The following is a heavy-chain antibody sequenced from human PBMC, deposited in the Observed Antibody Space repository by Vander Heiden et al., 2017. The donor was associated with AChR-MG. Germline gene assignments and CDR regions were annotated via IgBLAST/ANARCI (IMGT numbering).Heavy chain of an antibody. CDR2: IYYTGNA. CDR1: GDSTTNGAFY. V-gene: IGHV4-31*03. CDR3: ARHRQYGDFNFDI. D-gene: IGHD4-17*01. Sequence: QVQLEESGPGLVEPSQTLSLTCSVTGDSTTNGAFYWGWIRQSPGKGLEWLGYIYYTGNAYYNPSLRSRLSISIDTSKNQFSLILRSVTAADTAVYYCARHRQYGDFNFDIWGQGTMATVSP. J-gene: IGHJ3*02.